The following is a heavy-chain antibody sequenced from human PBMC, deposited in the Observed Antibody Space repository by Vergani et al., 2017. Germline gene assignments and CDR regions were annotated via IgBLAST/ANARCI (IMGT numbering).Heavy chain of an antibody. D-gene: IGHD1-14*01. Sequence: QVQLQESGPGLVKPSETLSLTCTVSGGSISSYYWSWIRQPPGKGLEWIGYIYYSGSTNYNPSLKSRVTISVDTSKNQFSLTLNSVTAEDTAVYYCARDHARINYYFDYWGQGTLVTVSS. CDR3: ARDHARINYYFDY. CDR1: GGSISSYY. V-gene: IGHV4-59*12. CDR2: IYYSGST. J-gene: IGHJ4*02.